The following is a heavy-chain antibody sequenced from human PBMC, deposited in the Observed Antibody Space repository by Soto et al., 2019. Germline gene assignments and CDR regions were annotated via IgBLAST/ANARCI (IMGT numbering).Heavy chain of an antibody. CDR1: GFSLSTSGVG. D-gene: IGHD6-13*01. CDR3: AHRRLIAAAGSVVWFDP. J-gene: IGHJ5*02. V-gene: IGHV2-5*02. CDR2: IYWDDDK. Sequence: SGPTLVNPTQTLTLTCTFSGFSLSTSGVGVGWIRQPPGKALEWLALIYWDDDKRYSPSLKSRLTITKDTSKNQVVLTMTNMDPVDTATYYCAHRRLIAAAGSVVWFDPWGQGTLVTVSS.